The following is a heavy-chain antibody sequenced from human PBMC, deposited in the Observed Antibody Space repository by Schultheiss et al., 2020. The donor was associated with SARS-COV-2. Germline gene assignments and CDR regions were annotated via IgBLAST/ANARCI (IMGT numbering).Heavy chain of an antibody. D-gene: IGHD4-17*01. Sequence: GGSLRLSCAASGFTFSIYGMHWVRQAPGKGLEWVANIKQDGSEKYYVDSVKGRFTISRDNAKNSLYLQMNSLRAEDTAVYYCARGYGDYGPFDYWGQGSLVTVSS. J-gene: IGHJ4*02. V-gene: IGHV3-7*01. CDR3: ARGYGDYGPFDY. CDR1: GFTFSIYG. CDR2: IKQDGSEK.